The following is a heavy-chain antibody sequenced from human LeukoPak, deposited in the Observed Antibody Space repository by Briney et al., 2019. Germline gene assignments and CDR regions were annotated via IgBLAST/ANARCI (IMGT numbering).Heavy chain of an antibody. V-gene: IGHV3-53*01. CDR1: GFIVSNNY. CDR3: AHNTGTRYRTHFDY. Sequence: GGSLRLSCAASGFIVSNNYMSWVRQAPGKGLEWVSVIYSGGTTYYVDSVKGRFTISRDNSKNTLYLQMNSLRAEDTAVYYCAHNTGTRYRTHFDYWGQGTLVTVSS. D-gene: IGHD1-1*01. J-gene: IGHJ4*02. CDR2: IYSGGTT.